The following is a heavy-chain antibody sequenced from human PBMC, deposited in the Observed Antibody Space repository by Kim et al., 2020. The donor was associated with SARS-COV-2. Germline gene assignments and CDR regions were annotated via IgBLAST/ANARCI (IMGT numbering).Heavy chain of an antibody. D-gene: IGHD2-2*02. J-gene: IGHJ4*02. V-gene: IGHV3-23*01. CDR3: AKGRSTSCYTDFDC. Sequence: GAAVKCRFTISRDKYKNTLYLQMNSLRAADTAVYYCAKGRSTSCYTDFDCWGQGTLVTVSS.